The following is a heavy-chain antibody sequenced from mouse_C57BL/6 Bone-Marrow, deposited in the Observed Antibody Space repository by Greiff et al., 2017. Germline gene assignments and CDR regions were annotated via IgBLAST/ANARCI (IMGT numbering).Heavy chain of an antibody. V-gene: IGHV14-4*01. CDR3: SSFDGNYFDF. J-gene: IGHJ2*01. D-gene: IGHD2-3*01. CDR2: IDPEIGDT. Sequence: EVQRVESGAELVRPGASVKLSCTASGFNIKDDYIHWVKQRPEQGLEWIGWIDPEIGDTEYASKFQAKATITSDTSSNTAYLQLSSLTSEYTAVYYCSSFDGNYFDFWGQGTPLTVAS. CDR1: GFNIKDDY.